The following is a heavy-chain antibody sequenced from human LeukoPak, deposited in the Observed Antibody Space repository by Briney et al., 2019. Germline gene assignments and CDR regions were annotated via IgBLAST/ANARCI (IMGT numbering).Heavy chain of an antibody. Sequence: GASVKVSCKASGGTFSSYAISWVRQAPGQGLEWMGGIIPIFGTANYAQKLQGRVTITAGDSTSTAYMELSSLRSEDTAVYYCARCKDKTTPRLIVSWAQGTLVTVSS. CDR2: IIPIFGTA. D-gene: IGHD3-22*01. J-gene: IGHJ5*02. CDR1: GGTFSSYA. V-gene: IGHV1-69*13. CDR3: ARCKDKTTPRLIVS.